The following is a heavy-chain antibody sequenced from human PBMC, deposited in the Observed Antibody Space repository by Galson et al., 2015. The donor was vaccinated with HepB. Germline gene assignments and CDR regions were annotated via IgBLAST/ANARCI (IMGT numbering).Heavy chain of an antibody. V-gene: IGHV3-66*01. Sequence: SLRLSCAASGFTVSSNYMSWVRQAPGKGLEWVSVIYNGGSTYYADSVKGRFTISRDNSKNTVYLQMNSLRAEDTAVYYCARGGSSSWYNYWGQGTLVTVSS. CDR2: IYNGGST. CDR1: GFTVSSNY. D-gene: IGHD6-13*01. CDR3: ARGGSSSWYNY. J-gene: IGHJ4*02.